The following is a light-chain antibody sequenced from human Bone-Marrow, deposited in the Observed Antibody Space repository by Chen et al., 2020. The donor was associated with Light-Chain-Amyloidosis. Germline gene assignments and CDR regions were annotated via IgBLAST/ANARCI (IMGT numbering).Light chain of an antibody. CDR2: RAS. V-gene: IGKV4-1*01. J-gene: IGKJ1*01. CDR3: HQYHSWQT. CDR1: QRVFTSSDNKHS. Sequence: DIVMTQSPDSLAVSLGERATINCKSSQRVFTSSDNKHSLAWYQQKPGQPPKLLISRASTRESVVPDRFSGIGTCTDFTPTISSLQAEDVAVNYCHQYHSWQTFGQGTKVVIK.